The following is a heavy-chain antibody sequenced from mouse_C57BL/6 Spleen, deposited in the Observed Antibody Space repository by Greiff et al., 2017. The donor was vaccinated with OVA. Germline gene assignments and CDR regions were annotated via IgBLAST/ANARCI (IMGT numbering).Heavy chain of an antibody. V-gene: IGHV1-69*01. CDR1: GYTFTSYW. CDR3: ARGGTLASMDY. J-gene: IGHJ4*01. Sequence: QVQLQQPGAELVMPGASVKLSCKASGYTFTSYWMHWVKQRPGQGLEWIGEIDPSDSSTNYNQKFKGKSTLTVDKSSSTAYMQLSSLTSEDSAVYYCARGGTLASMDYWGQGTSVTVSS. CDR2: IDPSDSST. D-gene: IGHD2-14*01.